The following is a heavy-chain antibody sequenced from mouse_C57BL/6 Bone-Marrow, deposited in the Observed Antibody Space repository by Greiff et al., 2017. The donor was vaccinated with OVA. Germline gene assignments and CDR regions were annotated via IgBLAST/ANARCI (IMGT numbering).Heavy chain of an antibody. V-gene: IGHV1-54*01. Sequence: QVQLQQSGAELVRPGTSVKVSCKASGYAFTNYLIEWVKQRPGQGLEWIGVINPGSGGTNYNEKFKGKSTLTADKSSSTAYMHLSSLTSEDSAVYVCARDYDGGFDDWGQGTTLTVSS. CDR2: INPGSGGT. CDR1: GYAFTNYL. D-gene: IGHD2-4*01. J-gene: IGHJ2*01. CDR3: ARDYDGGFDD.